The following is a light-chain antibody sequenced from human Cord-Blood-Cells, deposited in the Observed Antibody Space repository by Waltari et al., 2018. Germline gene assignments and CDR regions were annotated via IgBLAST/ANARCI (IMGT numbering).Light chain of an antibody. CDR3: SSYTSSSTWV. CDR2: DVS. V-gene: IGLV2-14*03. CDR1: SSDVGGYNY. J-gene: IGLJ3*02. Sequence: QSALTQSASVSGSPGQSITISCTGTSSDVGGYNYVSWYQQHPGKAPKLMIYDVSNRPSWVSNRFSGSKSGNTASLTISGLQAEDEADYYCSSYTSSSTWVFGGGTKLTVL.